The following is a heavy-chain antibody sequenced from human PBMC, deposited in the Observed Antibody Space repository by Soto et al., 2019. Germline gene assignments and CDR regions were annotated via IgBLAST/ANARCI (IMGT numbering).Heavy chain of an antibody. V-gene: IGHV3-30*18. CDR2: ISYDGSNT. CDR1: GFTFSSYG. D-gene: IGHD1-26*01. CDR3: AKEGGLSGSYYISSSYYFDY. J-gene: IGHJ4*02. Sequence: QVQLVESGGGVVQPGRSLRLSCVASGFTFSSYGMHWVRQAPGKGLEWVAIISYDGSNTYYADSVKGRFTISRDNSKNTMYLQRNSLRAEEKSVYYCAKEGGLSGSYYISSSYYFDYWGQGTLVTVSS.